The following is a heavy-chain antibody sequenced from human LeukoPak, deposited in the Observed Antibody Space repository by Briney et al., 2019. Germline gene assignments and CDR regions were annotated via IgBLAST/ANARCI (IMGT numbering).Heavy chain of an antibody. D-gene: IGHD1-26*01. V-gene: IGHV3-21*04. Sequence: GGSLRLSCAASGFTFSSYIMNWVRQAPGKGLEWVSSISSSSSYIYYADSVKGRFTISRDNSKNTLYLQMNSLRAEDTAVYYCAKDTYTHSGTYYLYYFDYWGQGTLVSVSS. J-gene: IGHJ4*02. CDR1: GFTFSSYI. CDR3: AKDTYTHSGTYYLYYFDY. CDR2: ISSSSSYI.